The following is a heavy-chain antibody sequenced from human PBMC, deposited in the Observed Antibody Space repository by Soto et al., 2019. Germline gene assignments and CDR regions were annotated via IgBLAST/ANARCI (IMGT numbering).Heavy chain of an antibody. V-gene: IGHV3-7*03. D-gene: IGHD6-13*01. CDR3: ARTLAAAGTSWFDP. J-gene: IGHJ5*02. CDR1: GFTFSSYW. CDR2: IKQDGSEK. Sequence: PVGSLRLSCAASGFTFSSYWMSWVRQAPGKGLEWVANIKQDGSEKYYVDSVKGRFTISRDNAKNSLYLQMNSLRAEDTAVYYCARTLAAAGTSWFDPWGQGTLVTVSS.